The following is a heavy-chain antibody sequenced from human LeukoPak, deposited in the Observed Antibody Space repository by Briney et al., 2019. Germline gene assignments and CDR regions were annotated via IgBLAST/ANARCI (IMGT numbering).Heavy chain of an antibody. CDR2: INHSGST. V-gene: IGHV4-39*07. Sequence: SETLSLTCTVSGGSISSSSYYWGWIRQPPGKGLEWIGEINHSGSTNYNPSLKSRVTISVDTSKNQFSLKLSSVTAADTAVYYCARSGAPGDYWGQGTLVTVSS. CDR3: ARSGAPGDY. D-gene: IGHD2-2*01. J-gene: IGHJ4*02. CDR1: GGSISSSSYY.